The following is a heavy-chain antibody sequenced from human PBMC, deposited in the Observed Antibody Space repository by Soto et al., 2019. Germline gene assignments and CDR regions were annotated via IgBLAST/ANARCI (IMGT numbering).Heavy chain of an antibody. Sequence: QVQLVQSGAEVKKPGSSVKVSCKASGGTFSSYAISWVRQAPGQGLEWMGGIIPIFGTANYAQQFQGRVTITADESTSTAYMEVRSLGSEDRAVYYCASDRGGFGESYFDYWGQGTLVTVSS. CDR2: IIPIFGTA. V-gene: IGHV1-69*01. D-gene: IGHD3-10*01. CDR1: GGTFSSYA. CDR3: ASDRGGFGESYFDY. J-gene: IGHJ4*02.